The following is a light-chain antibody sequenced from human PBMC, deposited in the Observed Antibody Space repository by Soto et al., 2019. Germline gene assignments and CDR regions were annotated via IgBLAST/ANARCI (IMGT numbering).Light chain of an antibody. CDR2: DSS. CDR3: QQRVYGLT. CDR1: QSVRDY. Sequence: EIVLTQSPATLSLSPGERATLSCRASQSVRDYLAWYQHKPGQAPRLLIYDSSNRASGIPARFSGSGSGTDFTLTISSLEPEDFAVYYCQQRVYGLTFGGGTKVEIK. J-gene: IGKJ4*01. V-gene: IGKV3-11*01.